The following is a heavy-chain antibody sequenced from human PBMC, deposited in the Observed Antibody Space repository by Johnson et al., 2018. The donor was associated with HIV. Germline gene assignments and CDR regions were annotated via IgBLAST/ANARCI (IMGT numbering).Heavy chain of an antibody. J-gene: IGHJ3*02. Sequence: VQLVESGGGVVQPGRSLRLSCAASGLTFSKYDMNWVRQAPGKGLQWVAVTLYDGSNKYYADSVKGRFTISRDNSKNTLYLQMNSLRAEDTAVYYCARNRISLWFREGAFDIWGQGTMVTVSS. D-gene: IGHD3-10*01. CDR2: TLYDGSNK. CDR3: ARNRISLWFREGAFDI. CDR1: GLTFSKYD. V-gene: IGHV3-30*19.